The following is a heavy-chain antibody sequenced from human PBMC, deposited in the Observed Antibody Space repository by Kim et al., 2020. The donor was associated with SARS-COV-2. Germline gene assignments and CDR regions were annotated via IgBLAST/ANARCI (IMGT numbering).Heavy chain of an antibody. CDR3: ARGAYYYDSSGYYYGPYYYYGMDV. D-gene: IGHD3-22*01. V-gene: IGHV4-31*03. J-gene: IGHJ6*02. CDR1: GGSISSGGYY. CDR2: IYYSGST. Sequence: SETLSLTCTVSGGSISSGGYYWSWIRQHPGKGLEWIGYIYYSGSTYYNPSLKSRVTISVDTSKNQFSLKLSSVTAADTAVYYCARGAYYYDSSGYYYGPYYYYGMDVWGQGTTVTVSS.